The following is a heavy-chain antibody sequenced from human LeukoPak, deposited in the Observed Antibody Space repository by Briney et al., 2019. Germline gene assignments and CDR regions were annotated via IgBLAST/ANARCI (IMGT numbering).Heavy chain of an antibody. J-gene: IGHJ4*02. CDR1: GGSMTSGSYY. V-gene: IGHV4-39*07. CDR2: IYYTGTT. Sequence: SETLSLTCTVSGGSMTSGSYYWGWIRQSPGKGLEWIGSIYYTGTTYYNPSLKSRVTISLDTSKNQFSLKMSSVTDADTAVYYCARDLNDSGGYYYKFFDYWGQGILVTVSS. D-gene: IGHD3-22*01. CDR3: ARDLNDSGGYYYKFFDY.